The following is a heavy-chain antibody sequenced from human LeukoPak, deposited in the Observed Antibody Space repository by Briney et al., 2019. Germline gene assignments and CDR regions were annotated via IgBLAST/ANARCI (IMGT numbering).Heavy chain of an antibody. CDR3: ARAAHSGSLAPFDY. V-gene: IGHV3-23*01. D-gene: IGHD1-26*01. CDR1: GFTFSSYA. CDR2: ISGSGGST. Sequence: TGGSLRLSCAASGFTFSSYAMSWVRQAPGKGLEWVSAISGSGGSTYYADSVKGRFTISRDNSKNTLYLQMNSLRAEDTAVYYCARAAHSGSLAPFDYWGQGTLVTVSS. J-gene: IGHJ4*02.